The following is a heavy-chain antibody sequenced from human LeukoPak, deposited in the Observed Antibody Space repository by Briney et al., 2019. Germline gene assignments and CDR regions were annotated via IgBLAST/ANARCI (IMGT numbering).Heavy chain of an antibody. CDR3: ARARPENYYDSSGTDAFDI. CDR1: GFTFSSYE. Sequence: PGGSLRLSCAASGFTFSSYEMNWVRQAPGKGLEWVSYISSSGSTIYYADSVKGRFTISRDNAKNSLYLQMNSLRAEDTAVYYCARARPENYYDSSGTDAFDIWGQGTMVTVSS. D-gene: IGHD3-22*01. CDR2: ISSSGSTI. J-gene: IGHJ3*02. V-gene: IGHV3-48*03.